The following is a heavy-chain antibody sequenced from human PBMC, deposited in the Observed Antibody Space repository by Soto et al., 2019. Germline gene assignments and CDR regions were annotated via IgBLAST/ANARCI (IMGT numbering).Heavy chain of an antibody. CDR2: LNPNSGDT. CDR3: ATSGGGWYLY. V-gene: IGHV1-8*01. J-gene: IGHJ4*02. D-gene: IGHD6-19*01. CDR1: GYTFSSYD. Sequence: QVQLVQSGAAVKKPGASVKVSCKASGYTFSSYDINWVRQATGQGLEWMGWLNPNSGDTGYAQKFQGRVTLTRNTSINTAYIELSSLTSDDTAVYYCATSGGGWYLYWGQGTLVTVSS.